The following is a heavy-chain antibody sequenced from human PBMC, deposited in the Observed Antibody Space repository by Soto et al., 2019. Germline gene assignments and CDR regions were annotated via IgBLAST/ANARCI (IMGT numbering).Heavy chain of an antibody. D-gene: IGHD3-3*01. CDR2: ISGSDGKT. Sequence: TGGSLRLSXAPCGLSFASYAVTGVRQAPGKGLEWVSTISGSDGKTFYADSVKGRFSISRDTSQSTLYLQMNSLRADDTAMYYCARWSYLDYWGQGTRVTVSS. CDR3: ARWSYLDY. CDR1: GLSFASYA. V-gene: IGHV3-23*01. J-gene: IGHJ4*02.